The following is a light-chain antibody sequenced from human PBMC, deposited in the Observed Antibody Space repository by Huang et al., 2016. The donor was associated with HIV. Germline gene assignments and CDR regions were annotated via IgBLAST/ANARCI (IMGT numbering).Light chain of an antibody. J-gene: IGKJ3*01. CDR2: EAA. CDR3: QQYNTFT. V-gene: IGKV1-5*03. Sequence: DIQMTQSPSTLSAAIGDRVTITCRASQSVSTRLAWYKQKPGKAPRLLIQEAASLESGVPSRFSGSGSGTEFTLTISSLQPDDSATYSCQQYNTFTFGPGTKVDI. CDR1: QSVSTR.